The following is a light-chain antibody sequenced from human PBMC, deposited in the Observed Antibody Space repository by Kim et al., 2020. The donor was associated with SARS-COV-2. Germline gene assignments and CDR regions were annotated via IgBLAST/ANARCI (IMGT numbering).Light chain of an antibody. CDR3: CSYAGSSTLV. CDR2: EAS. J-gene: IGLJ2*01. V-gene: IGLV2-23*01. CDR1: RSDVGSYNL. Sequence: GQSITISCTGTRSDVGSYNLVSWYQQQPGKAPKLMIYEASKRPSGVSSRFSGSKCGNTASLTISGLQAEDEADYYCCSYAGSSTLVFGGGTQLTVL.